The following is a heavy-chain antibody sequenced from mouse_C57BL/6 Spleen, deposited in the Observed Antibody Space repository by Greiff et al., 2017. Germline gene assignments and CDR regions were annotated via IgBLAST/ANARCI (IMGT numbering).Heavy chain of an antibody. CDR3: AGDRGGGYFDV. CDR2: IWGVGST. V-gene: IGHV2-6*01. J-gene: IGHJ1*03. Sequence: VHLVESGPGLVAPSQSLSITCTVSGFSLTSYGVDWVRQSPGKGLEWLGVIWGVGSTNYNSALKSRLSISKDNSKSQVFLKMNSLQTDDTAMYYCAGDRGGGYFDVWGTGTTVTVSS. CDR1: GFSLTSYG.